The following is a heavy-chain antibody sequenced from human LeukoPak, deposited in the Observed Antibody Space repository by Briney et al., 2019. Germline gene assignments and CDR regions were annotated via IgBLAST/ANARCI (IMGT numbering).Heavy chain of an antibody. CDR2: INPNSGGT. CDR3: AVMTTDYYYFDY. D-gene: IGHD4-17*01. V-gene: IGHV1-2*02. J-gene: IGHJ4*02. Sequence: ASVKVSCKASGYIFTGYYLHWVRQAPGQGLEWMGWINPNSGGTNYAQKFQGRVTMTRDTSISTAYMELSRLRSDDTAVYYCAVMTTDYYYFDYWGQGTLVTVSS. CDR1: GYIFTGYY.